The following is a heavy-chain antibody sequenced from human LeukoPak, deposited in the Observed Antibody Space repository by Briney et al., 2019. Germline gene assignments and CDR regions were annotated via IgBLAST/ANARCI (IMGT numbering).Heavy chain of an antibody. CDR2: IKEDESGK. CDR1: GFIFTDHW. J-gene: IGHJ4*02. CDR3: ARAVDVADY. V-gene: IGHV3-7*01. D-gene: IGHD3-16*01. Sequence: GGSRRLSGAASGFIFTDHWTSWVRQAPGKGLEWVANIKEDESGKFYADSVRGRFTISRDNAKNSVYLQMNNLRVEDTAVYYCARAVDVADYWGRGTLVTVSS.